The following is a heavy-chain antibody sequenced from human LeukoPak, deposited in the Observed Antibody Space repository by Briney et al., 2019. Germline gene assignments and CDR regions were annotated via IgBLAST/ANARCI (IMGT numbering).Heavy chain of an antibody. CDR2: ISGSSGST. Sequence: GGSLRLSCAASGFTFSSYAMSWVREAPGEGQGWVLAISGSSGSTYYADSVKGRFTISRDNSKNTLYLQMNGLSAEDTAVYYCANTHRDYGDENFDYWGQGTLVTVS. CDR1: GFTFSSYA. D-gene: IGHD4-17*01. J-gene: IGHJ4*02. V-gene: IGHV3-23*01. CDR3: ANTHRDYGDENFDY.